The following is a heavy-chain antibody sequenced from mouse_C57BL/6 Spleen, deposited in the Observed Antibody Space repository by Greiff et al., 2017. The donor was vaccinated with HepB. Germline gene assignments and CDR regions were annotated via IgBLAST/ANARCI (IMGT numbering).Heavy chain of an antibody. CDR1: GFTFSSYA. V-gene: IGHV5-4*01. Sequence: DVQLVESGGGLVKPGGSLKLSCAASGFTFSSYAMSWVRQTPGKRLEWVATISDAGSYTNYPDNVKGRFTISRDNAKNNLYLQMSHLKSEDTAIYYCARDAGSMDYWGQGTSVTVSS. CDR2: ISDAGSYT. J-gene: IGHJ4*01. CDR3: ARDAGSMDY.